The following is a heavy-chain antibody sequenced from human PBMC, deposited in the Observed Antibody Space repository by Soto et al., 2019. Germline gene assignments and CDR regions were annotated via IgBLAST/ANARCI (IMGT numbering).Heavy chain of an antibody. V-gene: IGHV3-23*01. CDR1: GLPHSSFA. J-gene: IGHJ4*02. CDR2: INGNGGGI. CDR3: AKDAVYNDGLWLMDH. Sequence: EVQLLESGGGLVQPGGSLRLSCTASGLPHSSFAMMWVRQAPGKGLECVSGINGNGGGIEYADSVKGRFTISRDNSKNTVYLQMTDLRADDTAVYYCAKDAVYNDGLWLMDHWGQGTQVTVSS. D-gene: IGHD2-21*01.